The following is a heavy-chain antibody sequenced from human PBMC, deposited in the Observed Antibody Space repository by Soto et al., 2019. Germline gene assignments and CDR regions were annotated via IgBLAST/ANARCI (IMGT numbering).Heavy chain of an antibody. D-gene: IGHD6-6*01. Sequence: GASVKVSCKASGYTFTSYSMHWVRQSPVQRLEWMGWINAGNGNTKYSQKFQGRVTITRDTSASTAYMELSSLRSEDTAVYYCASYSSSSSDWFDPWGQGTLVTVSS. V-gene: IGHV1-3*01. CDR1: GYTFTSYS. CDR3: ASYSSSSSDWFDP. J-gene: IGHJ5*02. CDR2: INAGNGNT.